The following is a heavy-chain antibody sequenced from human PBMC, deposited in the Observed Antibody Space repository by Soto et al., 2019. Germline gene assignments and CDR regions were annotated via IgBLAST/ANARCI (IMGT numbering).Heavy chain of an antibody. CDR2: IHEDGSGN. CDR1: GLTFSNYW. D-gene: IGHD3-3*01. CDR3: VRDVAWSFDY. V-gene: IGHV3-7*01. J-gene: IGHJ4*02. Sequence: EMQLVESGGGLVQPGGSLRLSCAASGLTFSNYWMSWVRQAPGTGLECVAKIHEDGSGNYHVDSVTGRFTISRDNAWNALYLQMDSLRAEVTAGYHCVRDVAWSFDYWGQGTLVTVS.